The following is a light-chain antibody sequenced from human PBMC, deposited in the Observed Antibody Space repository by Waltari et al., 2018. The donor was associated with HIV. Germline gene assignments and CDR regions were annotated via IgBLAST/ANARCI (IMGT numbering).Light chain of an antibody. J-gene: IGLJ2*01. Sequence: SSELTQDHVVSVALGHTVRITCQGDRLVNYYVSWYQQKPGQAPILVAYGENIRPSGIPVRFSAPKSGNTASFTISGAQAEDEAVYYCNSRDKSGNSWIFGGGTKVTVL. CDR2: GEN. CDR1: RLVNYY. V-gene: IGLV3-19*01. CDR3: NSRDKSGNSWI.